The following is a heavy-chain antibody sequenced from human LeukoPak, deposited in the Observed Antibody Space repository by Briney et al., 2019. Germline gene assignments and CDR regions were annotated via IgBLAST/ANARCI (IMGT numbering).Heavy chain of an antibody. CDR3: AARLSQWLVSYYFHY. V-gene: IGHV4-39*01. D-gene: IGHD6-19*01. Sequence: SETLSLTCTVSGGSISSSSNDWGWIRQPPGKGLEWIGSIYYNRNTYYNPSLKSRVTISVDTSKNQFSLKLSSVTAADTAVYYCAARLSQWLVSYYFHYWGQGTLVTVSS. J-gene: IGHJ4*02. CDR2: IYYNRNT. CDR1: GGSISSSSND.